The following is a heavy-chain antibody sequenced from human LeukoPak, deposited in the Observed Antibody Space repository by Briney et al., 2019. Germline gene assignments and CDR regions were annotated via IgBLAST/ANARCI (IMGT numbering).Heavy chain of an antibody. CDR2: TYYRSKWYS. CDR1: GDSVSSTDVA. Sequence: SQTLSLTCAISGDSVSSTDVAWNWIRQSPSRGLKWLGRTYYRSKWYSDYAVSVKGRITINPDTSKNQFSLHLKSVTPEDSAVYYCARSTGWLNGHWGQGALVTVSS. D-gene: IGHD2-8*02. V-gene: IGHV6-1*01. J-gene: IGHJ4*02. CDR3: ARSTGWLNGH.